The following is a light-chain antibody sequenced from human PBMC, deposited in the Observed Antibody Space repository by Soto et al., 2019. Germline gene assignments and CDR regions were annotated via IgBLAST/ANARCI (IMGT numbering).Light chain of an antibody. CDR3: WT. Sequence: DIHMTQSPSTLSASVGDRVTITCRASQNINSWLAWYQQKPGKAPKLLIYKASTLKSGVPSRYSGSGSGTEFTLTISNLQPDDFESYSPWTFGQGTKVDIK. J-gene: IGKJ1*01. CDR1: QNINSW. V-gene: IGKV1-5*03. CDR2: KAS.